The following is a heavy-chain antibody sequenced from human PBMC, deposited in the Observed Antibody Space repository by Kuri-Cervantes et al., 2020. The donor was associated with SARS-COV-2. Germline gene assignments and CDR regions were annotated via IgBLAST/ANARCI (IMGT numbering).Heavy chain of an antibody. CDR3: ARDHYYDSSGYSPPNYYYYGMDV. D-gene: IGHD3-22*01. J-gene: IGHJ6*02. V-gene: IGHV3-30-3*01. CDR2: ISYDGSNK. Sequence: LTCAASGFTFSGYAMHWVRQAPGKGLEWVAVISYDGSNKYYADSVKGRFTISRDNSKNTLYLQMNSLRAEDTAVYYCARDHYYDSSGYSPPNYYYYGMDVWGQGTTVTVSS. CDR1: GFTFSGYA.